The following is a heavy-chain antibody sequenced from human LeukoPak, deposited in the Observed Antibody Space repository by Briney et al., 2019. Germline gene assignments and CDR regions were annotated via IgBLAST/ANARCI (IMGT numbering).Heavy chain of an antibody. Sequence: PGGSLRLSCAASGFTFSSYWMSWVRQAPGKGLEWVANIKQDGSEKYYVDSVKGRFTISRDNAKNSLYLQMNSLRAEDTAVYYCARDSTRGYLDAFDIWGQGTMVTVSS. J-gene: IGHJ3*02. D-gene: IGHD2-15*01. CDR3: ARDSTRGYLDAFDI. V-gene: IGHV3-7*01. CDR2: IKQDGSEK. CDR1: GFTFSSYW.